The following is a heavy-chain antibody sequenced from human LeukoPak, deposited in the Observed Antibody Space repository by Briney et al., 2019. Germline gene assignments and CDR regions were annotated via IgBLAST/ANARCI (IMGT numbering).Heavy chain of an antibody. CDR3: ARLSLYCSGGSCYAAAFDY. D-gene: IGHD2-15*01. J-gene: IGHJ4*02. V-gene: IGHV5-51*01. CDR1: GYSFATYW. CDR2: IYPGDSDT. Sequence: GESLKISCKGSGYSFATYWIGWVRQMPGKGLEWMGIIYPGDSDTIYSPSFQGQVTISADKSINTVNLQWRSLKASDTAMYYCARLSLYCSGGSCYAAAFDYWGQGTLVTVSS.